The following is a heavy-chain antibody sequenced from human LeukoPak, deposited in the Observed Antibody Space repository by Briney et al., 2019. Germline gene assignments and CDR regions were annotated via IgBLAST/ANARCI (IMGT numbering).Heavy chain of an antibody. V-gene: IGHV1-2*02. CDR3: ARGSSDYGDYGLGY. CDR1: GYTFTGYY. D-gene: IGHD4-17*01. J-gene: IGHJ4*02. CDR2: INPHSGGT. Sequence: ASVKVSCKASGYTFTGYYMHWVRQAPGQGLEWMGWINPHSGGTNYAQKFQGRVTMTRDTSISTVYMELSRLRSDDTAVYYCARGSSDYGDYGLGYWGQGTLVTVSS.